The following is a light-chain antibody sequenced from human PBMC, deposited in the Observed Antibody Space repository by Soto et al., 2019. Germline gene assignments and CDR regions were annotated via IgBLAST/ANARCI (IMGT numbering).Light chain of an antibody. J-gene: IGKJ1*01. CDR3: RQCGGSQR. Sequence: EIVLTQSPGTLSLSPGERATLSCRASQRISSSNLVWYQQKPGQAPRLLIYVASSRATGIPDRSSGSGSGTDCTLTMSSLEPEDFAVYFCRQCGGSQRFGHGTQVE. CDR1: QRISSSN. V-gene: IGKV3-20*01. CDR2: VAS.